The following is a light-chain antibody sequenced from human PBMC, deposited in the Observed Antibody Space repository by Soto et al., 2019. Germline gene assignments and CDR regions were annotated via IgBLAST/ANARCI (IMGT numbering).Light chain of an antibody. CDR2: GAS. V-gene: IGKV3-20*01. J-gene: IGKJ2*01. CDR3: HHYGGSQYT. CDR1: QTVGSSF. Sequence: EIVLTQSPGTLSRSPGDGATLSCWASQTVGSSFLGWYQQKPGQAPRLIMYGASNRATGIPDRFSGRGSGTDFTLTISRLDPEDFAVYYCHHYGGSQYTFGQGTKLEI.